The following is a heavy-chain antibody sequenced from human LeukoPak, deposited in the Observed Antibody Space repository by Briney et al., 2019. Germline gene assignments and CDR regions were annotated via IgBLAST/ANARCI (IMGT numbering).Heavy chain of an antibody. CDR1: GGSISSSSYY. CDR2: IYYSGST. V-gene: IGHV4-39*01. D-gene: IGHD3-10*01. Sequence: PSETLSLTCTVSGGSISSSSYYWGWIRQPPGKGLEWIGNIYYSGSTSYNPSLKSRVTMSVDTSKNQFSLMLNSVTGADTAVYYCASRNYGSGRSDCWGQGTLVTVSS. CDR3: ASRNYGSGRSDC. J-gene: IGHJ4*02.